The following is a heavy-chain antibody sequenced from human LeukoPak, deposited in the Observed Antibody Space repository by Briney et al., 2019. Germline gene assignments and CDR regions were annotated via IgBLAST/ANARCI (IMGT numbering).Heavy chain of an antibody. CDR1: GFTFSSYW. CDR3: TTIRPDY. Sequence: GGSLRLSCAASGFTFSSYWMHWVRQVPGKGLVWVSRIKDDDSDTDYADSVKGRFTISRDNAKNTLFLQMNSLRVEDTAVYYCTTIRPDYWGRGTLVTVSS. CDR2: IKDDDSDT. D-gene: IGHD3-3*01. J-gene: IGHJ4*02. V-gene: IGHV3-74*01.